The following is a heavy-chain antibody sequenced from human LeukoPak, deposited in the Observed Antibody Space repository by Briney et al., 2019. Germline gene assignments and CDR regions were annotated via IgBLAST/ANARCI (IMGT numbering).Heavy chain of an antibody. D-gene: IGHD2-2*01. V-gene: IGHV1-2*02. CDR1: GYTFTGYY. CDR2: INPNSGGT. Sequence: ASVKVSCKASGYTFTGYYMHWVRQAPGQGLEWMGWINPNSGGTNYAQKFQGRVTMTRDTSISTAYMELSRLRSDDTAVYYCARDPAVPCSTSCPNDAFDIWGQGTMVTVSS. J-gene: IGHJ3*02. CDR3: ARDPAVPCSTSCPNDAFDI.